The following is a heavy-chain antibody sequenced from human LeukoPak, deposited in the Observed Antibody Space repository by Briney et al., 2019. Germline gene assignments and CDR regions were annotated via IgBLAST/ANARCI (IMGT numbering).Heavy chain of an antibody. V-gene: IGHV1-2*02. CDR2: INPNSGGT. Sequence: GASVKVSCKASGYTFTGYYMHWVRQAPGHGLEWMGWINPNSGGTNYAQKFQGRVTITTDESTSTAYMELSSLRSEDTAVYYCARGPDYGDRLDYWGQGTLPTVFS. CDR3: ARGPDYGDRLDY. CDR1: GYTFTGYY. J-gene: IGHJ4*02. D-gene: IGHD4-17*01.